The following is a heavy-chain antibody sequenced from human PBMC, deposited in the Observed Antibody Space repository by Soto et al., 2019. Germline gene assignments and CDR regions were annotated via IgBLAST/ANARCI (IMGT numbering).Heavy chain of an antibody. CDR2: INHSGST. D-gene: IGHD4-17*01. CDR3: AKDPGLRYPGYFDY. V-gene: IGHV4-34*01. CDR1: GGSFSGYY. Sequence: SETLSLTCAVYGGSFSGYYWSWIRQPPGKGLEWIGEINHSGSTNYNPSLKSRVTISVDTSKNQFSLKLSSVTAADTAVYYCAKDPGLRYPGYFDYWGQGTLVTVSS. J-gene: IGHJ4*02.